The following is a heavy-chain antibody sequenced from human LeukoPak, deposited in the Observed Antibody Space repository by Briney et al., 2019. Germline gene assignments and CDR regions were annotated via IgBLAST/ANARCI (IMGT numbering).Heavy chain of an antibody. Sequence: GGSLRLSCAASGFTFDDYTMHWVRQAPGKGLEWVSLISWDGGSTYYADSVKGRFTISRDNARNSLYLQMNNVRAEDTALYYCARGAVTYYYHYMDVWGKGAAVIVSS. CDR2: ISWDGGST. D-gene: IGHD4-17*01. J-gene: IGHJ6*03. CDR3: ARGAVTYYYHYMDV. V-gene: IGHV3-43*01. CDR1: GFTFDDYT.